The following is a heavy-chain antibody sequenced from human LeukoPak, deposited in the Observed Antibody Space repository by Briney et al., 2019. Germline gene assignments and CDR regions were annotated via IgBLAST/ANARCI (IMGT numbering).Heavy chain of an antibody. D-gene: IGHD3-10*01. J-gene: IGHJ6*03. V-gene: IGHV1-2*02. CDR3: AREGSSSQYYYYYMDV. CDR2: INPNSGGT. Sequence: ASVKVSCKASGYTFTGYYMHWVRQAPGQGLEWMGWINPNSGGTNYAQKFQGRVTMTRDTSISTAHMELSRLRSDDTAVYYCAREGSSSQYYYYYMDVWGKGTTVTVSS. CDR1: GYTFTGYY.